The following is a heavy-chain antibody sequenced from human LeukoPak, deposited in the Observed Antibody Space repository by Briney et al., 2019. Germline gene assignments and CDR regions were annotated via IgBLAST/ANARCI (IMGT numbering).Heavy chain of an antibody. V-gene: IGHV1-2*06. Sequence: GASVKVSCKASGYTFTNYYIHWLRQAPGQGLEWMGRINPRNGATNFAQKFQGRISMTSDTSITTADMDLRGLGSDDTAIYFCAGPQPWDFAFDVWGQGTIVTVSS. D-gene: IGHD1-26*01. CDR2: INPRNGAT. J-gene: IGHJ3*01. CDR3: AGPQPWDFAFDV. CDR1: GYTFTNYY.